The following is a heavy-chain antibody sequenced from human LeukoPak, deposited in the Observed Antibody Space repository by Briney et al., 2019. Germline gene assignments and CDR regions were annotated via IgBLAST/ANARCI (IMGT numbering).Heavy chain of an antibody. CDR3: ARAAMVTIGYYYYYYGMDV. D-gene: IGHD5-18*01. V-gene: IGHV4-39*01. J-gene: IGHJ6*02. CDR1: GGSISSSSYY. Sequence: SETLSLTCTVSGGSISSSSYYWGWIRQPPGKGLEWIGSIYYSGSTYYNPSLKSRVTISVDTSKNQFSLKLSSVTAADTAVYYCARAAMVTIGYYYYYYGMDVWGQGTTVTVSS. CDR2: IYYSGST.